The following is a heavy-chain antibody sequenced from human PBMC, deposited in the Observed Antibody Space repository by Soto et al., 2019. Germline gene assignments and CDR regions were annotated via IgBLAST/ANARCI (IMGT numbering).Heavy chain of an antibody. D-gene: IGHD2-15*01. V-gene: IGHV4-39*01. CDR1: AGSISTSRYY. Sequence: SQALSHPSTVSAGSISTSRYYVCCLRQPPGKGLEWIGSIYYSGSTYYNPSLKSRVTISVDTSKNQFSLKLSSVTAADTAVYYCARHGIVVVVAAQRVDWFAPSGQGTLVTVS. CDR2: IYYSGST. J-gene: IGHJ5*02. CDR3: ARHGIVVVVAAQRVDWFAP.